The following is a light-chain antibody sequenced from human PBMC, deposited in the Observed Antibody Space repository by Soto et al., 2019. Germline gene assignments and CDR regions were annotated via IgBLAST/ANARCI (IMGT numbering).Light chain of an antibody. CDR1: SSNSGAGYD. CDR2: SNN. Sequence: QSVLTQPPSVSGDPGQRVSISCTGSSSNSGAGYDVHWYQQLPGTAPKLLIYSNNNRPSGVPDRFSGSKSGTSASLAITGLQAEDEADYYCQSFDSSLSGWVFGGGTKLTVL. J-gene: IGLJ3*02. CDR3: QSFDSSLSGWV. V-gene: IGLV1-40*01.